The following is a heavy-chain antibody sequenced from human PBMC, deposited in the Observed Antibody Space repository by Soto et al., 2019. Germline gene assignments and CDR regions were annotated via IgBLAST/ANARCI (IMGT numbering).Heavy chain of an antibody. CDR3: ARDEVIGGQWLVPHFDY. Sequence: QVQLQESGPGLVKPSETLSLTCTVSGGSISSYYWSWIRQPPGKGLEWIGYIYYSGSTNYNPSLKSRVTISVDTSKNQFSLKLSSVTAADTAVYYCARDEVIGGQWLVPHFDYWGQGTLVTVSS. CDR2: IYYSGST. D-gene: IGHD6-19*01. CDR1: GGSISSYY. J-gene: IGHJ4*02. V-gene: IGHV4-59*01.